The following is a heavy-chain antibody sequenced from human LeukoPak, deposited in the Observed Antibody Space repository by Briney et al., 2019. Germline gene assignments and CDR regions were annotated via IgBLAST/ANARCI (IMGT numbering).Heavy chain of an antibody. V-gene: IGHV3-74*03. CDR3: ARGIYGDPVAFDS. CDR1: GFTFSSFN. D-gene: IGHD4-17*01. CDR2: LKSDGSTA. J-gene: IGHJ4*02. Sequence: PGGTLRLCCADSGFTFSSFNMYWVRQAGGKGLGWVSRLKSDGSTAMYADSVQGRFTISRDNARNTVHLLMSRLTVEDTGVYYCARGIYGDPVAFDSWGQGALVTVSS.